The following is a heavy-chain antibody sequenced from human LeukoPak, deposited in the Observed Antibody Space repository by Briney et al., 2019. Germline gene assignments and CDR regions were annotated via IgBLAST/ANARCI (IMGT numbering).Heavy chain of an antibody. CDR3: ARDRGYYYDSSGNAFDI. CDR1: GFTFSSYG. V-gene: IGHV3-30*03. Sequence: GGSLRLSCAASGFTFSSYGMHWVRQAPGKGLEWVAVISYDGSNKYYADSVKGRFTIPRDNSKNTLYLQMNSLRAEDTAVYYCARDRGYYYDSSGNAFDIWGQGTMVTVSS. J-gene: IGHJ3*02. CDR2: ISYDGSNK. D-gene: IGHD3-22*01.